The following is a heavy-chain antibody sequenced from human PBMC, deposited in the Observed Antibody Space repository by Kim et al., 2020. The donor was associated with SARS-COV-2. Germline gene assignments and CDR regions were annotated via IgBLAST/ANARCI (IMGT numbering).Heavy chain of an antibody. CDR3: ARGGGQVLRFLEWSLTNPKIDY. CDR2: INTNTGNP. D-gene: IGHD3-3*01. V-gene: IGHV7-4-1*02. Sequence: ASVKVSCKASGYTFTSYAMNWVRQAPGQGLEWMGWINTNTGNPTYAQGFTGRFVFSLDTSVSTAYLQISSLKAEDTAVYYCARGGGQVLRFLEWSLTNPKIDYWGQGTLVTVSS. J-gene: IGHJ4*02. CDR1: GYTFTSYA.